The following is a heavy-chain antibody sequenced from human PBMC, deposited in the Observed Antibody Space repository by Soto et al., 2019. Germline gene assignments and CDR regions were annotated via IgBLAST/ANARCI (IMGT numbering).Heavy chain of an antibody. D-gene: IGHD3-10*01. CDR1: GFSFSSYW. CDR3: AGDPPRGGDYDY. J-gene: IGHJ4*02. Sequence: EVHLVESGGGLVQPGGSLRLSCAASGFSFSSYWMGWVRQPSGKGLEWVANIKPDGSDTYYVDSLKGRFTISRDNANNSLYLQITSLRAEATAVYYCAGDPPRGGDYDYWGQGTLVTVSS. V-gene: IGHV3-7*05. CDR2: IKPDGSDT.